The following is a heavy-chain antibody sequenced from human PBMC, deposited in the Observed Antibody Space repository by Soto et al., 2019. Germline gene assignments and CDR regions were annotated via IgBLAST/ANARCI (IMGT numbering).Heavy chain of an antibody. J-gene: IGHJ5*02. CDR2: VYHSGTT. CDR1: GGSTKFYY. Sequence: SETLSLTCTLSGGSTKFYYWSWIRQSPGKGLEWIGYVYHSGTTNYNPSLKSRVTISIETSKNQFSLELNSITAADAAVYYCARMNGDYGRVDPWGQGTLAPVYS. CDR3: ARMNGDYGRVDP. D-gene: IGHD4-17*01. V-gene: IGHV4-59*01.